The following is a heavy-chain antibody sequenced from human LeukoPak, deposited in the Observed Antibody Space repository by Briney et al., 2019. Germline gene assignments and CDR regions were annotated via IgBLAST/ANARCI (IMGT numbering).Heavy chain of an antibody. CDR1: GFTFSSYS. CDR2: ISAYGAGT. V-gene: IGHV3-23*01. J-gene: IGHJ3*02. CDR3: AKRGDAFDI. Sequence: GGSLRLSCAASGFTFSSYSMNWVRQAPGKGLEWVSSISAYGAGTNYADSVKGRFTISRDNSKNTLYLQMNSLRVEDTAAYYCAKRGDAFDIWGQGTMVTVSS.